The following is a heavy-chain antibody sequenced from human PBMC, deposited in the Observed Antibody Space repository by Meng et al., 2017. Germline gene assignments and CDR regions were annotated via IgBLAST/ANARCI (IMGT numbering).Heavy chain of an antibody. Sequence: GESLKISCQGSGYSFTSYWIGWVRQMPGKGLEWMGIIYPGDSDTRYSPSFQGQVTISADKSISTAYLQWSSLKASDTAMYYCARALSVYGSGSSYYFDYWGQGTLVTVSS. J-gene: IGHJ4*02. CDR1: GYSFTSYW. CDR3: ARALSVYGSGSSYYFDY. CDR2: IYPGDSDT. V-gene: IGHV5-51*01. D-gene: IGHD3-10*01.